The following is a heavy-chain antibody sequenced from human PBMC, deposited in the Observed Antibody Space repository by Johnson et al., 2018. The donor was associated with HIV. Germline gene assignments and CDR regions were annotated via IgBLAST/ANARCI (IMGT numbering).Heavy chain of an antibody. CDR1: GFTFSNYA. D-gene: IGHD1-26*01. J-gene: IGHJ3*02. CDR3: VREGAPSGRDFGAFDI. CDR2: ISYDGSDK. V-gene: IGHV3-30*04. Sequence: QVQLVESGGGVVQPGRSLRLSCVASGFTFSNYAMHWVRQAPGKGLEWVADISYDGSDKNYADSMKGRLTISRDNSKNTLYLQMNSLRPDDTAVYYCVREGAPSGRDFGAFDIWGQGTMVTVSS.